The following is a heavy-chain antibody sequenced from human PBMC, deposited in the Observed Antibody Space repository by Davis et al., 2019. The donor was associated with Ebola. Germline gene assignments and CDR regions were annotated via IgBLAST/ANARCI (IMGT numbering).Heavy chain of an antibody. Sequence: GESLKISCKASGYRFTNYWIGWVRQMPGKGLEWMGIIYPGDSDTRYSPSFQGQVTISADKSITTAYLQWSSLKASDTAMYYCARHDALNYYGSGMYFDYWGQGTLVTVSS. V-gene: IGHV5-51*01. CDR1: GYRFTNYW. CDR3: ARHDALNYYGSGMYFDY. CDR2: IYPGDSDT. J-gene: IGHJ4*02. D-gene: IGHD3-10*01.